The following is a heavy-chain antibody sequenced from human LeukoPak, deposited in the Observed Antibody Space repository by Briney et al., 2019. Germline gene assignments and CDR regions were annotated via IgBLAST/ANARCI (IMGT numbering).Heavy chain of an antibody. V-gene: IGHV4-30-4*08. D-gene: IGHD3-16*01. J-gene: IGHJ4*02. CDR3: ARRNDPYYFDY. CDR2: IYYSGSS. Sequence: PSETLSLTCTVSGGSISSGDYYWSWIRQPPGKGLEWIGYIYYSGSSFYNPSLKRRLTISVDTSKNHFSLNLSSVTAADTAVYYCARRNDPYYFDYWGQGTLVTVSS. CDR1: GGSISSGDYY.